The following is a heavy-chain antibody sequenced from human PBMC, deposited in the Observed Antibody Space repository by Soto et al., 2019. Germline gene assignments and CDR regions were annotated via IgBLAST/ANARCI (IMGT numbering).Heavy chain of an antibody. V-gene: IGHV3-15*07. J-gene: IGHJ4*02. Sequence: GGSLRLSCAASGFTFSNAWMNWVRQAPGKGLEWVGRIKSKTDGGTTDYAAPVKGRFTISRDDSKNTLYLQMNSLKTEDTAVYYCTTDRRFSGWYIQTDFDYWGQGTLVTVSS. CDR3: TTDRRFSGWYIQTDFDY. CDR1: GFTFSNAW. D-gene: IGHD6-19*01. CDR2: IKSKTDGGTT.